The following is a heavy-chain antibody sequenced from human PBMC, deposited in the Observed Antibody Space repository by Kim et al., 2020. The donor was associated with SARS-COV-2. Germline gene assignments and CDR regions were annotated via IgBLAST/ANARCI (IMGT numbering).Heavy chain of an antibody. D-gene: IGHD6-13*01. CDR1: GFTFSSYG. J-gene: IGHJ6*02. Sequence: GGSLRLSCAASGFTFSSYGMHWVRQAPGKGLEWVAVISYDGSNKYYADSVKGRFTISRDNSKNTLYLQMNSLRAEDTAVYYCAKDSVRYSDYGMDVWGQGTTVTVSS. V-gene: IGHV3-30*18. CDR3: AKDSVRYSDYGMDV. CDR2: ISYDGSNK.